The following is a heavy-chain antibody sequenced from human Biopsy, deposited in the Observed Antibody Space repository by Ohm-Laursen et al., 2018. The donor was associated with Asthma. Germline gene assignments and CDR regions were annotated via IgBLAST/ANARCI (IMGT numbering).Heavy chain of an antibody. V-gene: IGHV3-9*01. CDR2: ISWNSGSI. J-gene: IGHJ4*02. D-gene: IGHD1-26*01. Sequence: SLRLSCTASGFTFDDYAMHWVRQAPGKGLEWVSGISWNSGSIGYADSVKGRFTISRDGAKNSLYLQMNSLRAEDTALYYCAKGEWELLEANFDYWGQGTLVTVSS. CDR3: AKGEWELLEANFDY. CDR1: GFTFDDYA.